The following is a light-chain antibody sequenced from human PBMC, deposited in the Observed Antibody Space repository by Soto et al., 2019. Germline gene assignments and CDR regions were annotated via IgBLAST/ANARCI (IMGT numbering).Light chain of an antibody. CDR3: QQYASAPPWT. CDR2: GAS. J-gene: IGKJ1*01. V-gene: IGKV3-20*01. Sequence: IVLTESPGTLSLSPGEIATLSCRATESISTNSLDWYQQKPGQAPRLLIYGASSRATGIPEWFSGSGSGTDFTLTISRLEREDFAVYYCQQYASAPPWTFGQGTKVEIK. CDR1: ESISTNS.